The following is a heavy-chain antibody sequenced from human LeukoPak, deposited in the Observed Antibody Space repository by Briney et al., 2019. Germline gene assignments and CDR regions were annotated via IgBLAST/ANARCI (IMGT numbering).Heavy chain of an antibody. J-gene: IGHJ5*02. CDR1: GFTSRSLR. Sequence: VGSLRPSCGASGFTSRSLRMPWVPEAPGEPPGWVARISSDAPNAVYADSVRGRFTVSRDNAKSTLFLQMDSLRAEDTAVYYCVRLPFYEGSGYYPDLWGQGTLVTVSS. V-gene: IGHV3-74*01. CDR3: VRLPFYEGSGYYPDL. CDR2: ISSDAPNA. D-gene: IGHD3-22*01.